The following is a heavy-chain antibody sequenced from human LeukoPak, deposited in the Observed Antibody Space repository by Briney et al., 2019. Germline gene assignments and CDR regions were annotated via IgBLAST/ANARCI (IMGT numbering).Heavy chain of an antibody. V-gene: IGHV3-21*01. J-gene: IGHJ4*02. D-gene: IGHD6-6*01. CDR1: GFTFSSYA. Sequence: GGSLRLSCAASGFTFSSYAMNWVRQAPGAGLEWVASISGAGTFIYYADSLKGRFTISRDNTKNSLYLQMNGLRAEDTAVYYCTRSSMAALAVDSWGQGTLVTVSS. CDR3: TRSSMAALAVDS. CDR2: ISGAGTFI.